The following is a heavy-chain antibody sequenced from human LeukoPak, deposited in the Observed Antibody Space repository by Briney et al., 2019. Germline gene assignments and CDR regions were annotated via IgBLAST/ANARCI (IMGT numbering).Heavy chain of an antibody. J-gene: IGHJ6*02. CDR3: ARDLRPHYSSSWYLTPPSYYGMDV. D-gene: IGHD6-13*01. Sequence: SETLSLTCTVSGGSISSYYWSWIRQPPGKGLEWIGYIYYSGSTNYNPSLKSRVTISVDTSKNQFSLKLSSVTAADTAVYYYARDLRPHYSSSWYLTPPSYYGMDVWGQGTTVTVSS. CDR2: IYYSGST. CDR1: GGSISSYY. V-gene: IGHV4-59*01.